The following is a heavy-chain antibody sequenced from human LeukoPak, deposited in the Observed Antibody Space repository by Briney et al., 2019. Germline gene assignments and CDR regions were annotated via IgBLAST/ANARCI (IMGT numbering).Heavy chain of an antibody. J-gene: IGHJ3*02. CDR2: INPNSGGT. V-gene: IGHV1-2*02. CDR3: ARDRYYSGYADDAFDI. D-gene: IGHD5-12*01. CDR1: GYTFTGYY. Sequence: ASVKVSCKASGYTFTGYYMHWVRQAPGQGLEWMGWINPNSGGTNYAQKFQGRVTMTRDTSISTAYMELSRLRSDDTAVYYCARDRYYSGYADDAFDIWGQGTMVTVSS.